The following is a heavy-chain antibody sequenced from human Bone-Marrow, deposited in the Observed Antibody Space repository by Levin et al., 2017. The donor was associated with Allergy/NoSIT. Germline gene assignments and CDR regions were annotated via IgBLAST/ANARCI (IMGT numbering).Heavy chain of an antibody. D-gene: IGHD4-17*01. J-gene: IGHJ1*01. CDR3: ARTPMTTVTTTGVDAEYFQH. CDR2: INPNSGGT. Sequence: ASVKVSCKASGYTFTGYYMHWVRQAPGQGLEWMGRINPNSGGTNYAQKFQGRVTMTRDTSISTAYMELSRLRSDDTAVYYCARTPMTTVTTTGVDAEYFQHWGQGTLVTVSS. V-gene: IGHV1-2*06. CDR1: GYTFTGYY.